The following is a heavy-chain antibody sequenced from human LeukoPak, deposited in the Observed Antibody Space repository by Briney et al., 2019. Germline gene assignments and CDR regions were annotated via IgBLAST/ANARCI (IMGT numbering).Heavy chain of an antibody. J-gene: IGHJ4*02. CDR3: ARSSIAVAAY. CDR1: GFTFSSYS. V-gene: IGHV3-21*01. CDR2: ISSSSSYI. Sequence: GGSLRLSCAASGFTFSSYSMNWVRQAPGKGLEWVSSISSSSSYIYYADSVKGRFTISRDNTKNSLYLQMNSLRAEDTAVYYCARSSIAVAAYWGQGTLVTVSS. D-gene: IGHD6-19*01.